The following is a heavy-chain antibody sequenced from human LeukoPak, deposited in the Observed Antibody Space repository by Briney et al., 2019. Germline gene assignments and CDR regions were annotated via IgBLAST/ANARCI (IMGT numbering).Heavy chain of an antibody. CDR2: ISGSGGNT. Sequence: GGSLRLSCAASGFTFSSYAMNWVRQVPGKGLEWVSSISGSGGNTYYADSVKSRFTISRDNSKNTLYLQTNSLRAEDTAVYYCAKVRDGPYYYYMDVWGKGTTVTISS. D-gene: IGHD5-24*01. J-gene: IGHJ6*03. V-gene: IGHV3-23*01. CDR3: AKVRDGPYYYYMDV. CDR1: GFTFSSYA.